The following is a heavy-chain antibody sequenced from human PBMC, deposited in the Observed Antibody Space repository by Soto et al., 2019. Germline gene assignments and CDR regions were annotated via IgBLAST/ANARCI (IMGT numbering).Heavy chain of an antibody. J-gene: IGHJ4*02. V-gene: IGHV1-18*01. CDR3: ARVSITIFGVVIPSGYYFEY. D-gene: IGHD3-3*01. Sequence: ASVKVSCKASGYTFTSYGISCVRQAPGQGLEWMGWISAYNGNTNYAQKLQGRVTMTTDTSTSTAYMELRSLRSDDTAVYYCARVSITIFGVVIPSGYYFEYWGQGTLVTVSS. CDR1: GYTFTSYG. CDR2: ISAYNGNT.